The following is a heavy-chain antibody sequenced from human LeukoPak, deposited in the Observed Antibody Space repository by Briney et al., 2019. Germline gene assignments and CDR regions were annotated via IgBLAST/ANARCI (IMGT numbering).Heavy chain of an antibody. CDR3: AKDAAPVIYRVDRAGFYW. D-gene: IGHD2-21*01. CDR2: VSWHSEYI. Sequence: SGGSLRLLRAVSGFIFDDYDMHGVRQSPARGLEWVSVVSWHSEYIRYPDSVKGRFTVSRDNATNSLYWQMNSLTAKDTAIYYCAKDAAPVIYRVDRAGFYWCGQRTLVSVSS. CDR1: GFIFDDYD. J-gene: IGHJ4*02. V-gene: IGHV3-9*01.